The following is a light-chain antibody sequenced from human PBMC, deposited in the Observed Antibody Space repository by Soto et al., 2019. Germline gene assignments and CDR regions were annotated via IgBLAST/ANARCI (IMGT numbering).Light chain of an antibody. CDR2: NDN. J-gene: IGLJ2*01. V-gene: IGLV1-44*01. Sequence: QSVLTQPPSESGTPGQRVAISCSGSSSNIGDNTVNWYQQLPGTAPKLLIYNDNQRPSGVPDRFSGSKSGTSASLAISGLQSEDEADFYCAAWDDSLSGVVFGGGTKLTVL. CDR1: SSNIGDNT. CDR3: AAWDDSLSGVV.